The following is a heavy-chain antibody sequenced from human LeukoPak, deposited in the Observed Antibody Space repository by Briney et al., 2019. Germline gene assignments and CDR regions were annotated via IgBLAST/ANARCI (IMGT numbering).Heavy chain of an antibody. D-gene: IGHD3-9*01. Sequence: PSETLSLTCTVSGGSISSYYWSRIRQPPGKGLEWIGYIYYSGSTNYNPSLKSRVTISVDTSKNQFSLKLSSVTAADTAVYYCARQEKYYDILTGYLQDAFDIWGQGTIVTVSS. CDR3: ARQEKYYDILTGYLQDAFDI. J-gene: IGHJ3*02. V-gene: IGHV4-59*08. CDR2: IYYSGST. CDR1: GGSISSYY.